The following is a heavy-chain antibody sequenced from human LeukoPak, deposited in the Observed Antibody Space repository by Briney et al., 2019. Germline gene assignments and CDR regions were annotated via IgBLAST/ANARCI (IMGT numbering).Heavy chain of an antibody. Sequence: SGPMLVKPTQTLTLTCTFSGFSLSNISGSVSWLPQPPRKTLQWLAIIYCDDDKYYRPSLKSSLTISRDTSKNQLVLKMTSMDPEDTATYYCAHDFRRAGWFGYWGQGTVVTVSS. CDR1: GFSLSNISGS. CDR3: AHDFRRAGWFGY. V-gene: IGHV2-5*02. CDR2: IYCDDDK. D-gene: IGHD6-19*01. J-gene: IGHJ4*02.